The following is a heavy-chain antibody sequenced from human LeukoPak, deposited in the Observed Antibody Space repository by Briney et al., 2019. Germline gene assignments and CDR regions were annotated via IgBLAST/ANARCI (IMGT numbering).Heavy chain of an antibody. CDR2: INPNSGDT. V-gene: IGHV1-2*02. CDR3: ASVRVGATPFDY. CDR1: GYTFTGYY. Sequence: ASVKVSCKPSGYTFTGYYMHWVRQAPGQGLEWMGWINPNSGDTDYAQKFQGRVTMTRDTSMGTGYMELTSLRADDTAVYYCASVRVGATPFDYWGQGTLVTVSS. D-gene: IGHD1-26*01. J-gene: IGHJ4*02.